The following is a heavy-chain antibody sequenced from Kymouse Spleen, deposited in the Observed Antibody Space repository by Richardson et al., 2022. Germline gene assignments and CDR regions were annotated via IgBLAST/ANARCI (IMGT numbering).Heavy chain of an antibody. J-gene: IGHJ6*02. Sequence: QVQLVESGGGVVQPGRSLRLSCAASGFTFSSYGMHWVRQAPGKGLEWVAVIWYDGSNKYYADSVKGRFTISRDNSKNTLYLQMNSLRAEDTAVYYCARVYYYGSGSFPGMDVWGQGTTVTVSS. CDR2: IWYDGSNK. V-gene: IGHV3-33*01. CDR1: GFTFSSYG. D-gene: IGHD3-10*01. CDR3: ARVYYYGSGSFPGMDV.